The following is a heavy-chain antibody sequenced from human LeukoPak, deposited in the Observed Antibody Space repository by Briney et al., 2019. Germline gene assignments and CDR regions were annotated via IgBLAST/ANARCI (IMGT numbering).Heavy chain of an antibody. D-gene: IGHD1-26*01. J-gene: IGHJ4*02. CDR1: GGSISIYY. CDR3: VRDRELGY. CDR2: VYNGGGT. V-gene: IGHV4-59*01. Sequence: PSETLSLTCTVSGGSISIYYWSWVRQPPGKGLEWIGYVYNGGGTNYNPSLKSRVTISVDTSKNQFSLKLSSVTASDTAVYYCVRDRELGYWGQGTLVTVSS.